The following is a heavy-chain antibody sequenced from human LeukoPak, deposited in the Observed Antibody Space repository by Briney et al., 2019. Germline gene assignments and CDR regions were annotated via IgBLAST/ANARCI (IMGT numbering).Heavy chain of an antibody. CDR3: ARGAARPTSFDY. Sequence: SETLSLTCAVYGGSFSGYYWSWIRQPPGKGLEWIGEINHSGSTNYDPSLKSRVTISVDTSKNQFSLKLSSVTAADTAVYYCARGAARPTSFDYWGQGTLVTVSS. D-gene: IGHD2-15*01. J-gene: IGHJ4*02. CDR2: INHSGST. V-gene: IGHV4-34*01. CDR1: GGSFSGYY.